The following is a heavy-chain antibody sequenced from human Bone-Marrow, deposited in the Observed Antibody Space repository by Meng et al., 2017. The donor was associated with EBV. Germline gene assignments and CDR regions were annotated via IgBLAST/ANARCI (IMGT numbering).Heavy chain of an antibody. V-gene: IGHV2-5*01. Sequence: LKESGPPPVWPTETLTLSCTFSGFSLTTSGVVVGWIRQPPGKALEWVALIYWNDKKRFSPSLKSRLAITKDTSKNQVILTMTNMDTLDTATYYCAHRPGSSGSCFDYWGQGALVTVSS. CDR3: AHRPGSSGSCFDY. CDR1: GFSLTTSGVV. J-gene: IGHJ4*02. CDR2: IYWNDKK. D-gene: IGHD6-25*01.